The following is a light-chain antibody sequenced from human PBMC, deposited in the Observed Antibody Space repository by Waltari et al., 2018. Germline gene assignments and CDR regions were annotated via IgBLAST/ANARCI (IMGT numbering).Light chain of an antibody. CDR3: QQYNSFALT. CDR1: QSISSW. Sequence: DIQMTQSPSTLSASVGDRVTITCRASQSISSWLAWYQQKPGKAPKRLIHKASTLLSGVPSRFSGGGSGTEFTLTISGLQPDDFATYYCQQYNSFALTFGGGTRVEIK. V-gene: IGKV1-5*03. CDR2: KAS. J-gene: IGKJ4*01.